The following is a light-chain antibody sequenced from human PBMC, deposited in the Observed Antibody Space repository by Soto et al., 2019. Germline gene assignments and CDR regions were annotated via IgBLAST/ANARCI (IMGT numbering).Light chain of an antibody. V-gene: IGKV1-12*01. CDR2: AAS. Sequence: DIQMTQSPSSVSASVGDRVTITCRASQGITSWLGWYQQKPGKAPNFVIYAASRLQSGVPSRVSGNGSGTDFTLTISSLQPEDFATYYCQQSNTRGTLGPGTK. J-gene: IGKJ2*02. CDR3: QQSNTRGT. CDR1: QGITSW.